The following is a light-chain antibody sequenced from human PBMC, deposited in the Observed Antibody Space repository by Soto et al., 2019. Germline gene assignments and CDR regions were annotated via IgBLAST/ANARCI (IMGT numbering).Light chain of an antibody. J-gene: IGLJ1*01. CDR1: SSDVGTYNL. Sequence: QSALTQPASVSGSPGQSITISCSGTSSDVGTYNLVSWFQQHPGKAPKLMIYAVTERPSGVPDRFSGSKSGNTASLTISGLQAEDEADYYCCSYAGTFTYVFGTGTKVTVL. CDR3: CSYAGTFTYV. V-gene: IGLV2-23*02. CDR2: AVT.